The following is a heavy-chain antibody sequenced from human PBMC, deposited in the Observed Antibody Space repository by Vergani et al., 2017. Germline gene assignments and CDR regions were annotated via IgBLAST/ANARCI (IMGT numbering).Heavy chain of an antibody. CDR3: VREGSYCGSTTCRNPSYVYYYHMDV. CDR2: IYYDGSKK. CDR1: GFTFSTYA. Sequence: QVQLVESGGGVVQHGRSLRLSCTSSGFTFSTYAMNWVRQAPGKGLEWVAIIYYDGSKKYYADSVKVRFTISRDNSRNTLDLLMSSLRAEDTAIYYCVREGSYCGSTTCRNPSYVYYYHMDVWGEGTTVTVSS. J-gene: IGHJ6*03. V-gene: IGHV3-33*01. D-gene: IGHD2-21*01.